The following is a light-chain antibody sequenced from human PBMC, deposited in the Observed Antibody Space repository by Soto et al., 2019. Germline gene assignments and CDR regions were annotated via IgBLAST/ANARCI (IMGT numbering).Light chain of an antibody. CDR2: AAS. J-gene: IGKJ3*01. V-gene: IGKV1-9*01. Sequence: DIQLTQSPSCLSASVGDRVTITCRASQGISSYLAWYQQKPGKAPKLLIYAASTLQSGVPSRFSGSGSGTEFTLTVSGLQPEDFATYYCQQLNRFGRGTKVDIK. CDR1: QGISSY. CDR3: QQLNR.